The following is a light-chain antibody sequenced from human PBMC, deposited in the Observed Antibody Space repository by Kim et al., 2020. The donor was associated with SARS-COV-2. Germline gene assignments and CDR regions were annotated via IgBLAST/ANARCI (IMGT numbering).Light chain of an antibody. CDR2: DAS. CDR1: QGISSA. V-gene: IGKV1-13*02. Sequence: AIQLTQSPSSLSASVGDRVTITCRASQGISSALAWYQQKPGKAPKLLIYDASSLESGVPSRFSGSGSGTDFTLTISSLQPEDFATDCCQQFNSYSITFGQGTRLGI. J-gene: IGKJ5*01. CDR3: QQFNSYSIT.